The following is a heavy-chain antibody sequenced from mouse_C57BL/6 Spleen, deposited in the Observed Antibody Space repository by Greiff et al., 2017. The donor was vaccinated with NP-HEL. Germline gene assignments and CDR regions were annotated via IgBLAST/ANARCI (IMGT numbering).Heavy chain of an antibody. CDR1: GYSFTSGYF. J-gene: IGHJ2*01. V-gene: IGHV3-6*01. D-gene: IGHD1-1*01. CDR2: ISYDCSI. Sequence: EVLLVESGPGLVKPSQSLSLSCSVSGYSFTSGYFWNCLRQFPGNKLGLMGFISYDCSINYYPSLKNRISITRDTSKNQFFLKMNSVTTEDTATYYCARAYHDYGNHYFDYWGQGTTLTVSS. CDR3: ARAYHDYGNHYFDY.